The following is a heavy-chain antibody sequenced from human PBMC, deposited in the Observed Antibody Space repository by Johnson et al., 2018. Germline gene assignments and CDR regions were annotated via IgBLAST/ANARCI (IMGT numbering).Heavy chain of an antibody. Sequence: QVQLVQSGGGVVQPGRSLRLSCAASGFTFSSYGMHWVRQAPGKGLEWVAVISYDGNNEYYGYSVKGRFTISRDNSKNTLSLHMNRLRAEDTAVYYCAKVGKHWLTSAFDIWGQGTMVTVSS. CDR2: ISYDGNNE. D-gene: IGHD6-19*01. CDR1: GFTFSSYG. CDR3: AKVGKHWLTSAFDI. J-gene: IGHJ3*02. V-gene: IGHV3-30*18.